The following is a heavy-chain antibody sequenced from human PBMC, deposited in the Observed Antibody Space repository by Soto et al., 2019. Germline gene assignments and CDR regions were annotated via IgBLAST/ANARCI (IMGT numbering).Heavy chain of an antibody. CDR1: GYAFTTYG. CDR2: ISAHNGNT. D-gene: IGHD1-1*01. V-gene: IGHV1-18*01. Sequence: QVHLVQSGAEVKKPGASVKVSCKGSGYAFTTYGITWVRQAPGQGLEWMGWISAHNGNTNYAQKVQGRVTVTRDTSTGTAYMELRSLRYYHTAVYYCARGRYGDYWGQGDLVTVSS. J-gene: IGHJ4*02. CDR3: ARGRYGDY.